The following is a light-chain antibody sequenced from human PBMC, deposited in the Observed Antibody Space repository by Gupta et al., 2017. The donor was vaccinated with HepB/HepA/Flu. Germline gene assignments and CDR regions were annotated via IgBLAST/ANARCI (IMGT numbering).Light chain of an antibody. CDR2: AKN. J-gene: IGLJ1*01. CDR1: SRRRYY. Sequence: SSELTQDPAVSVALGQTVRVTCQGDSRRRYYATWYQQKPGQAPVLVIYAKNSRPSGIPDRFSGSPSGNTASLTITGAQAEDEADYYCHSRDRSGKHHVFGTGTKVTVL. CDR3: HSRDRSGKHHV. V-gene: IGLV3-19*01.